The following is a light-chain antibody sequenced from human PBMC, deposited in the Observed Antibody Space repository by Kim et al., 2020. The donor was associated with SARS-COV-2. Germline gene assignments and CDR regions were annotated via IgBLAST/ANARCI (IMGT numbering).Light chain of an antibody. CDR1: QSVLYSSNNKNY. CDR3: QQYYRTLET. Sequence: DIVMTQSPDSLAVSLGERATINCKSSQSVLYSSNNKNYLAWYQQKPGQPPKLLVYWASTRESGVPDRFSGSGSRTDFTLTISTLQAEDVAVYSCQQYYRTLETFGQGTPAEIK. J-gene: IGKJ5*01. V-gene: IGKV4-1*01. CDR2: WAS.